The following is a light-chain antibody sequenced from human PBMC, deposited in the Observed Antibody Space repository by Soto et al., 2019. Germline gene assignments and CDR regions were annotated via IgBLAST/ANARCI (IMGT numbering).Light chain of an antibody. CDR2: ATS. V-gene: IGKV1-12*01. Sequence: DIPMTQSPSSLSASVGDRATITRRASQGISNWLAWYQQKPGNAPKLLIYATSTLQSGVPSRFSGSGAGTDFTLAITSLQPEDFATYYCQQSSSTPQTVGGGTKVDIK. CDR3: QQSSSTPQT. CDR1: QGISNW. J-gene: IGKJ4*01.